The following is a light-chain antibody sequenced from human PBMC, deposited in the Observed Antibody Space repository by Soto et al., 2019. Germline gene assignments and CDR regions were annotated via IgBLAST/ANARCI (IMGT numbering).Light chain of an antibody. CDR3: QRYTLDVSWT. J-gene: IGKJ1*01. Sequence: DIQMTQSPSTLSASVGDRVTITCRASQSISGWLAWYQQKPGKAPKLMIYKASTLESGVQSRFSGSGSGPEFSRTISRLQPDDFASYYLQRYTLDVSWTFGQGTSVEIK. V-gene: IGKV1-5*03. CDR1: QSISGW. CDR2: KAS.